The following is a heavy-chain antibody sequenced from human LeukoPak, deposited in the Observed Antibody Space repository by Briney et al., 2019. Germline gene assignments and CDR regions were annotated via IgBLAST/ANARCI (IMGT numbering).Heavy chain of an antibody. D-gene: IGHD3-22*01. Sequence: GASVKVSCKASGYTFTGYYMHWVRQAPGQGLEWMGWINPNSGGTNYAQKFQGRVTMTRDTSISTAYMELSRLRSDDTAVYYCARVNYYDSSGYRWFDYWGQGTLVTVSS. V-gene: IGHV1-2*02. CDR2: INPNSGGT. CDR3: ARVNYYDSSGYRWFDY. J-gene: IGHJ4*02. CDR1: GYTFTGYY.